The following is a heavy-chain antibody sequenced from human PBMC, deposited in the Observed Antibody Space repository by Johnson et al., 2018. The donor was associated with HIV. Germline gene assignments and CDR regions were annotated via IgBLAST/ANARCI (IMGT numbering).Heavy chain of an antibody. CDR3: TTTRAFDI. CDR2: ISYDGSNT. V-gene: IGHV3-30*07. J-gene: IGHJ3*02. Sequence: ISYDGSNTYYADSVKGRFTISRDNAKNSLYLQMNSLRAEDTAVYYCTTTRAFDIWGQGTMVTVSS. D-gene: IGHD1-14*01.